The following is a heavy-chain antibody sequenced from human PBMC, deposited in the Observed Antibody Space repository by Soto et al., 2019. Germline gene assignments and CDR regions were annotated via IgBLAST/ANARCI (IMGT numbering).Heavy chain of an antibody. CDR2: MYNSGST. CDR1: GGSISSYY. J-gene: IGHJ6*02. CDR3: ARDLWGYCGTDCYPLDV. D-gene: IGHD2-21*02. V-gene: IGHV4-59*01. Sequence: PSETLSLTCTVSGGSISSYYWRWVRQPPGKGLEWIGYMYNSGSTDYNPSLKSRVTISVDTSKNQFSLKLSSVTAADTAVYYCARDLWGYCGTDCYPLDVWGQGTTVTVSS.